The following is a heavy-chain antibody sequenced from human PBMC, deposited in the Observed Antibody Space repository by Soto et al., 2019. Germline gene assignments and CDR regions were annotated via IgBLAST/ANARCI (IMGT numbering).Heavy chain of an antibody. CDR3: LGSGRDRGY. CDR1: GFTFSSYG. CDR2: ISYDGSNK. J-gene: IGHJ4*02. V-gene: IGHV3-30*03. Sequence: QVQLVESGGGVVQPGRSLRLSCAASGFTFSSYGMHWVRQAPGKGLEWVAVISYDGSNKYYADSVKGRFTISRDNSKNTLYLQMNSRRAEDTAVYYCLGSGRDRGYWGQGTLVTVSS. D-gene: IGHD2-15*01.